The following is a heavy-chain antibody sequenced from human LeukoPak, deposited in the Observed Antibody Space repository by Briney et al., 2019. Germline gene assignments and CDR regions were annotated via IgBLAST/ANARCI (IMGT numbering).Heavy chain of an antibody. J-gene: IGHJ4*02. CDR1: GFTFSSFA. CDR3: ATGRARDTAMAYFDY. V-gene: IGHV3-23*01. D-gene: IGHD5-18*01. Sequence: GGSLRLSCAASGFTFSSFAMNWVRQAPGKGLEWVSAISGSGGSTYYADSVKGRFTISRDNSKNTLYLQMNSLRAEDTAVYYCATGRARDTAMAYFDYWGQGTLVTVSS. CDR2: ISGSGGST.